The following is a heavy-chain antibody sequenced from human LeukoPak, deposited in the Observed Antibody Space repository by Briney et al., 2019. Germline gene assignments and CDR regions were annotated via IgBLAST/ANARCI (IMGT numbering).Heavy chain of an antibody. J-gene: IGHJ4*02. Sequence: ASVKVSCTVSGYTLTELSMHWVRQAPGKGLEWMGGFDPEDGETIYAQKFQGRVTMTEDTSTDTAYMELSSLRSEDTAVYYCATVRQSGIAVAGFDYWGQGTLVTVSS. D-gene: IGHD6-19*01. CDR3: ATVRQSGIAVAGFDY. CDR1: GYTLTELS. V-gene: IGHV1-24*01. CDR2: FDPEDGET.